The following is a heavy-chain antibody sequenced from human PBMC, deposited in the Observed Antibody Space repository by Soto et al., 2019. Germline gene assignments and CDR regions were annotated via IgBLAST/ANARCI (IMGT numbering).Heavy chain of an antibody. V-gene: IGHV4-59*01. J-gene: IGHJ5*02. D-gene: IGHD6-13*01. CDR2: IYYSGST. Sequence: PSETLSLTCTVSGGSISSYYWSWIRQPPGKGLEWIGYIYYSGSTNYNPSLKSRVTISVDTSKNQFSLKLSSVTAADTAVYYCASARYSSSWDGGWFDPWGQGTLVTVSS. CDR1: GGSISSYY. CDR3: ASARYSSSWDGGWFDP.